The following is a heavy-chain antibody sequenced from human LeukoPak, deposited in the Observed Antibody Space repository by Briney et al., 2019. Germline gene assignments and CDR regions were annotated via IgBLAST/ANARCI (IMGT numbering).Heavy chain of an antibody. V-gene: IGHV3-66*01. CDR3: ERRAEIFSSYDLLDY. J-gene: IGHJ4*02. CDR2: IHSGGST. CDR1: GFTVSSNN. D-gene: IGHD5-12*01. Sequence: GGSLRLSCAASGFTVSSNNMSWVRQAPGKGLEWVSIIHSGGSTYYADSAQGRFTIARDNSKNTLYLQMNSLRAEDTAVYYCERRAEIFSSYDLLDYWCQQTLVTVSS.